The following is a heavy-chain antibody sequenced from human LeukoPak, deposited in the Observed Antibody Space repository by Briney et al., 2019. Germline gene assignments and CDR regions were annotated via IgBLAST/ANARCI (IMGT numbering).Heavy chain of an antibody. Sequence: PGGSLRLSCAASGFTFSSYWMHWVRQAPGKGLVWVSRISGDESSTTYADSVKGRFTISRDNSKNTLYLQMNSLRAEDTAVYYCAGDIVVVPAATDRAGYYGMDVWGQGTTVTVSS. CDR3: AGDIVVVPAATDRAGYYGMDV. J-gene: IGHJ6*02. V-gene: IGHV3-74*01. D-gene: IGHD2-2*01. CDR2: ISGDESST. CDR1: GFTFSSYW.